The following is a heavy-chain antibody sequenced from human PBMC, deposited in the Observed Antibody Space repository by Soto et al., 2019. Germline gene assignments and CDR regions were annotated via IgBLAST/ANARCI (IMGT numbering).Heavy chain of an antibody. CDR1: GFTFTSSA. J-gene: IGHJ3*02. CDR2: IVVGSGNT. D-gene: IGHD4-17*01. V-gene: IGHV1-58*02. CDR3: AARYYGDYGYAFDI. Sequence: SVKVSCKASGFTFTSSAMQWVRQARGQRLEWIGWIVVGSGNTNYAQKFQERVTITRDMSTSTAYMELSSLRSEDTAAYYCAARYYGDYGYAFDIWGQGTMVTVSS.